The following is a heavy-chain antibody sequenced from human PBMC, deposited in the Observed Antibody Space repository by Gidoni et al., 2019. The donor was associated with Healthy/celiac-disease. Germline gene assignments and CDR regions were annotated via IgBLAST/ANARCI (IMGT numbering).Heavy chain of an antibody. V-gene: IGHV4-31*03. Sequence: QVQLQESGPGLVKPSQTLSLTCTVSGGSISSGGYYWSWIRQHPGKGLEWIGYIYYSGSTYYNPSLKSRVTISVDTSKNQFSLKLSSVTAADTAVYYCASWGALLDYDSSGYGSNWFDPWGQGTLVTVSS. CDR2: IYYSGST. CDR1: GGSISSGGYY. J-gene: IGHJ5*02. D-gene: IGHD3-22*01. CDR3: ASWGALLDYDSSGYGSNWFDP.